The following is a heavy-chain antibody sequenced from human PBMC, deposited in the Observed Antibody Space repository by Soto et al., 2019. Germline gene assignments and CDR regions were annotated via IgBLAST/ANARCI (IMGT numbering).Heavy chain of an antibody. CDR3: AREGYCSGGSCLGAFDI. Sequence: EVQLVESGGGLVQPGGSLRLSCAASGFTVSSNYMSWVRQAPGKGLEWVSVIYSGGSTYYADSVKGRFTISRHNSKNTLYLQMNSLRAEDTAVYYCAREGYCSGGSCLGAFDIWGQGTMVTVSS. D-gene: IGHD2-15*01. CDR2: IYSGGST. CDR1: GFTVSSNY. V-gene: IGHV3-53*04. J-gene: IGHJ3*02.